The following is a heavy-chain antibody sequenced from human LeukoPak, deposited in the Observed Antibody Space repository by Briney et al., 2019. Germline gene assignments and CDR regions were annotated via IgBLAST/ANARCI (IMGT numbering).Heavy chain of an antibody. CDR3: ARAAIHYDSSGLDY. CDR2: INPSGGST. J-gene: IGHJ4*02. Sequence: ASVKVSCKASGYTLTSYYLHWVRQAPGQGLEWMAIINPSGGSTSHAQKFQGRVTMTRDTSASTVYMELSSLRSEDTAVYYCARAAIHYDSSGLDYWGQGTLVTVSS. CDR1: GYTLTSYY. D-gene: IGHD3-22*01. V-gene: IGHV1-46*01.